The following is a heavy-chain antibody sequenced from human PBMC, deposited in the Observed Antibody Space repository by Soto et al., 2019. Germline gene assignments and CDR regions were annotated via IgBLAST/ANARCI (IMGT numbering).Heavy chain of an antibody. Sequence: PSETLSITFTVYGGSSSSYYWSWIRQPPGKGLEWIGYIYYSGSTNYNPSLKSRVTISVDASKNQFSLKLSSVTAADTAVYYCARDSDYVDYWGQGTLVTVS. CDR3: ARDSDYVDY. CDR2: IYYSGST. CDR1: GGSSSSYY. J-gene: IGHJ4*02. V-gene: IGHV4-59*01.